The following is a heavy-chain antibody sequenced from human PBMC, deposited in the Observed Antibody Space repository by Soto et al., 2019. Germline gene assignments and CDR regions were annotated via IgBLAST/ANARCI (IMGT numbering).Heavy chain of an antibody. D-gene: IGHD6-19*01. CDR3: ARILPDSSGWWGGMDV. CDR1: GFSLSTTGMC. CDR2: IDWDDDK. J-gene: IGHJ6*02. Sequence: GPTLVNPTQTLTLTCTFSGFSLSTTGMCVSWIRQPPGKALEWLALIDWDDDKYYSTALKTRLTISKDTSKNQVVLTMTNMDPVDTATYSCARILPDSSGWWGGMDVWGQGTTVTVSS. V-gene: IGHV2-70*01.